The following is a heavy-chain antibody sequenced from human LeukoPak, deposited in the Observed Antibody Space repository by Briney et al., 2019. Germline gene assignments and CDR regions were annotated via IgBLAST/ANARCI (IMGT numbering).Heavy chain of an antibody. J-gene: IGHJ4*02. CDR2: IYENGGTT. V-gene: IGHV3-23*01. Sequence: GGSLRLSCVGSGFTFRSHAMSWVRQAPEKGLEFVSGIYENGGTTYYADSVKGRFTISRDNSKNTLYLQMNSLRAEDTAVYYCAKVVGSLEDFWSGYYPLYYFDYWGQGTLVTVSS. D-gene: IGHD3-3*01. CDR3: AKVVGSLEDFWSGYYPLYYFDY. CDR1: GFTFRSHA.